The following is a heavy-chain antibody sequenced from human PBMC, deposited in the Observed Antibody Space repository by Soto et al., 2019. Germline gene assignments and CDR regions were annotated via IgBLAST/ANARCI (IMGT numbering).Heavy chain of an antibody. J-gene: IGHJ3*02. V-gene: IGHV1-69*13. CDR1: GGTFSSYA. CDR3: ARSRYYYDSSGYYDPFDI. CDR2: IIPIFGTA. Sequence: SVKVSCKASGGTFSSYAISWVRQAPGQGLEWMGGIIPIFGTANYAQKFQGRVTITADESTSTAYMELSSLRSEDTAVYYCARSRYYYDSSGYYDPFDIWGQGTMVTVSS. D-gene: IGHD3-22*01.